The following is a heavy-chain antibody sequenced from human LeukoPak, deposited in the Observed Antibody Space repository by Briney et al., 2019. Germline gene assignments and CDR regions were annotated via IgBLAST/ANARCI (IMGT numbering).Heavy chain of an antibody. CDR3: ARDQWDSSSWTRFDP. J-gene: IGHJ5*02. CDR2: IIPIFGTA. D-gene: IGHD6-13*01. CDR1: GGTFSSYA. V-gene: IGHV1-69*05. Sequence: SVKVSCKASGGTFSSYAISWVRQAPGQGLEWMGGIIPIFGTANYAQKFQGRVTITTDESTSTAYMELSRLRSDDTAVYYCARDQWDSSSWTRFDPWGQGTLVTVSS.